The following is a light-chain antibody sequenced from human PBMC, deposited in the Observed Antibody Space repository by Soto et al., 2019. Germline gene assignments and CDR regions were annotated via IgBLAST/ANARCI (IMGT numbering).Light chain of an antibody. J-gene: IGLJ3*02. Sequence: QSALTQPASVSGSPGQSVTISCTGTTSDIGDYDYVSWYQQYPDKAPKLVIFDVSARPSGIFTRFSGSKSGNTAFLTISGLQAEDEADYFCSSYTTVSPHVLFGGGTKLTVL. CDR2: DVS. CDR1: TSDIGDYDY. CDR3: SSYTTVSPHVL. V-gene: IGLV2-14*03.